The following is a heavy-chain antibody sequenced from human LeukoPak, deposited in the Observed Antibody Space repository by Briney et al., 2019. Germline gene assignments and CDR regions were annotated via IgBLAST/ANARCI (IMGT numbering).Heavy chain of an antibody. CDR2: INPNSGGT. J-gene: IGHJ4*02. CDR3: ATGSSYGDY. CDR1: GYTFTGYY. Sequence: ASVKVSCKASGYTFTGYYMHWVRQAPGQGLEWMGWINPNSGGTNYAQKFQGRVTMTRDTSISTAYVELSSLTSDDTAVYFFATGSSYGDYWGQGTLVTVSS. V-gene: IGHV1-2*02. D-gene: IGHD5-18*01.